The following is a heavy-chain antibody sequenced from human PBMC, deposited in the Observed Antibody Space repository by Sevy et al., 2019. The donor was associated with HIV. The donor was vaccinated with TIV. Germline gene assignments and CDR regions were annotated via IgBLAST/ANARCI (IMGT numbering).Heavy chain of an antibody. D-gene: IGHD6-13*01. CDR3: AREGIAAFGPFDC. CDR1: GLTFSTYS. J-gene: IGHJ4*02. Sequence: GGSLRLSCAASGLTFSTYSMNWVRQAPGKGLEWVSYISSSSSTIYYADSVKGRFTISRDNSKNTLYLQMNSLRAEDTAVYYCAREGIAAFGPFDCWGQGTLVTVSS. V-gene: IGHV3-48*01. CDR2: ISSSSSTI.